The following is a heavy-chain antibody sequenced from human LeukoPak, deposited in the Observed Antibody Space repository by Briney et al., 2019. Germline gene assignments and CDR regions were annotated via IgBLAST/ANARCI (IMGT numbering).Heavy chain of an antibody. CDR1: GFTVSSNY. J-gene: IGHJ4*02. CDR2: IYSGGST. Sequence: GGSLRPSCAASGFTVSSNYMSWVRQAPGKGLEWVSVIYSGGSTYYADSVKGRFTISRDNSKNTLYLQMNSLRAEDTAVYYCAKDEDSSGYPSYFDYWGQGTLVTVSS. CDR3: AKDEDSSGYPSYFDY. V-gene: IGHV3-53*01. D-gene: IGHD3-22*01.